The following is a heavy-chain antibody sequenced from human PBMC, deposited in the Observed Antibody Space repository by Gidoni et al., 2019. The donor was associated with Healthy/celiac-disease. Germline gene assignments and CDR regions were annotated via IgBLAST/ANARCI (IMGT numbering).Heavy chain of an antibody. D-gene: IGHD3-10*01. CDR2: ISSNGGST. CDR3: AKSNYGGFEFDY. CDR1: GFTFSSYA. V-gene: IGHV3-64*01. Sequence: EEQLVGSGGGLVQPGGSLSLYCASPGFTFSSYAMHWTRQAPGKGLEYVSAISSNGGSTYHANSVKVRFTISTYNSKNTLYLHMVSLRAKDMDVYYCAKSNYGGFEFDYWGQGTLVTVSS. J-gene: IGHJ4*02.